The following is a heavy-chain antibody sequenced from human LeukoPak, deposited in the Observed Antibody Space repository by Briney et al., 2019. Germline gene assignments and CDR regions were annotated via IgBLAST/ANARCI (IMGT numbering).Heavy chain of an antibody. CDR3: ARGDRVEYIAAVHWFDP. J-gene: IGHJ5*02. CDR2: TYYRSKWYN. CDR1: GDSVSSNSAA. D-gene: IGHD6-13*01. V-gene: IGHV6-1*01. Sequence: SQTLSLTCAISGDSVSSNSAAWNWIRQSPSRGLEWLGRTYYRSKWYNDYAVSVKSRITINPDTSKNQFSLKLSSVTAADTAVYYCARGDRVEYIAAVHWFDPWGQGTLVTVSS.